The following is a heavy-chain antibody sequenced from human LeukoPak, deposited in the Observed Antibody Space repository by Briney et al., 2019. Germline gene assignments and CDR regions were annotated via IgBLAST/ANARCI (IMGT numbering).Heavy chain of an antibody. CDR3: AREGYDILTGYYRFDY. CDR2: IIPILGIA. CDR1: GGTFSSYA. V-gene: IGHV1-69*04. Sequence: GASVKVSCKASGGTFSSYAISWVRQAPGQGLEWMGRIIPILGIANYAQKFQGRVTITADKSTSTAYMELSSLRSEDTAVYYCAREGYDILTGYYRFDYWGQGTLVTVSS. D-gene: IGHD3-9*01. J-gene: IGHJ4*02.